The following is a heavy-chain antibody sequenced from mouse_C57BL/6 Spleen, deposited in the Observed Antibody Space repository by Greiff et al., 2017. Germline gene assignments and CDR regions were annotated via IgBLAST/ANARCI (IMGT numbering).Heavy chain of an antibody. CDR1: GYTFTSYW. CDR2: IYPGSGST. D-gene: IGHD1-1*01. V-gene: IGHV1-55*01. CDR3: ARDPSTVVRYFDV. J-gene: IGHJ1*03. Sequence: VQLQQPGAELVKPGASVKMSCKASGYTFTSYWITWVKQRPGQGLAWIGDIYPGSGSTNYNEKFKSKATLTVDTSSSTAYMQLSSLTSEDSAVYYCARDPSTVVRYFDVWGTGTTVTVSS.